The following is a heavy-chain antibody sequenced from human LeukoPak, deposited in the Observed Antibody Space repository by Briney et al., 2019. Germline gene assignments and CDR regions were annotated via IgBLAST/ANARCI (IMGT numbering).Heavy chain of an antibody. CDR3: ARNHPVVTSYIRGPQDY. Sequence: GGSLRLSCAASGFTFSTYGMDWVRQAPGKGLEWVAFISCDGNNEFYADSVKGRFTISRDNSNNMVYLQMNSLRGDDTAVYYCARNHPVVTSYIRGPQDYWGQGTLVTVSS. J-gene: IGHJ4*02. CDR2: ISCDGNNE. D-gene: IGHD3-22*01. V-gene: IGHV3-30*03. CDR1: GFTFSTYG.